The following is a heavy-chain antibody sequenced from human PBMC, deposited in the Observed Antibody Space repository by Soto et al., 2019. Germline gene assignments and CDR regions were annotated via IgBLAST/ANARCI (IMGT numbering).Heavy chain of an antibody. CDR2: IWYDGSNK. D-gene: IGHD3-10*01. CDR1: GFTFSSYG. J-gene: IGHJ4*02. CDR3: AREREYDYYGSGSYYNSNFDY. V-gene: IGHV3-33*01. Sequence: PGGSLRLSCAASGFTFSSYGMHWVRQAPGKGLEWVAVIWYDGSNKYYADSVKGRFTISRDNSKNTLYLQMNSLRAEDTAVYYCAREREYDYYGSGSYYNSNFDYWGQGTLVTVPS.